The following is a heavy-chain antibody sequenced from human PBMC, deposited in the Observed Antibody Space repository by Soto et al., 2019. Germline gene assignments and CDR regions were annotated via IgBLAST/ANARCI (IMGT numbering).Heavy chain of an antibody. CDR3: ARHGRYYDSSGSGGIWFDP. D-gene: IGHD3-22*01. J-gene: IGHJ5*02. CDR2: IYYSGST. Sequence: QLQLQESGPGLVKPSETLSLTCTVSGGSISSSSYYWGWIRQPPGKGLEWIGSIYYSGSTYYNPSLKSRVTISVDTSKNQFSLKLSSVTAADTAVYYCARHGRYYDSSGSGGIWFDPWGQGTLVTVSS. V-gene: IGHV4-39*01. CDR1: GGSISSSSYY.